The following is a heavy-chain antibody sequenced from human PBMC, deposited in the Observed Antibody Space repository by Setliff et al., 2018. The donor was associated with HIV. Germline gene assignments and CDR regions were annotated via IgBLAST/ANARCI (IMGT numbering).Heavy chain of an antibody. CDR2: ITYSGSA. CDR3: ARHWLSQDLVSGNYRSHYYFDY. D-gene: IGHD3-16*02. V-gene: IGHV4-30-4*08. Sequence: PSETLSLTCTVSGGSISSDDYYWNWIRQPPGKGLEWIGYITYSGSACYNPSLKSRVTISIDTSNNQISLRLSSVTAADTAMYYCARHWLSQDLVSGNYRSHYYFDYWGQGMLVTVSS. CDR1: GGSISSDDYY. J-gene: IGHJ4*02.